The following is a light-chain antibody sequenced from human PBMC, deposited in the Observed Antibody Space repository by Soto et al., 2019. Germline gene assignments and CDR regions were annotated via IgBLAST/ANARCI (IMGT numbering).Light chain of an antibody. CDR3: SSYTSSGTLV. Sequence: QSVLTQPGSVSGSPGQSMTISCTGTSSDVGGYNYVSWYQQHPGKAPKLMIYEVSSRPSGVSNRFSGSKSGNTASLTISGLQAEDEADYYCSSYTSSGTLVLGTGTKVTVL. CDR2: EVS. CDR1: SSDVGGYNY. V-gene: IGLV2-14*01. J-gene: IGLJ1*01.